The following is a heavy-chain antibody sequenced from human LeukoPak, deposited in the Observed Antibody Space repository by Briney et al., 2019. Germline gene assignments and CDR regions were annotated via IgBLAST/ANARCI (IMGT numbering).Heavy chain of an antibody. CDR3: ARVRRELMWYYFDY. D-gene: IGHD2-21*01. CDR1: GFTFDDYG. J-gene: IGHJ4*02. V-gene: IGHV3-20*04. CDR2: ICWNGGST. Sequence: PGGSLRLSCAASGFTFDDYGMSWVRQAPGKGLEWVSGICWNGGSTGYADSVKGRFTISRDNAKNSLYLQMNNLRVEDTALYYCARVRRELMWYYFDYWGQETLVTVSS.